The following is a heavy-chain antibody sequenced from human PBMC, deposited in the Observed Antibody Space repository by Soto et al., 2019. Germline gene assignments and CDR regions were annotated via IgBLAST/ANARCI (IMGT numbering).Heavy chain of an antibody. J-gene: IGHJ6*02. V-gene: IGHV1-69*13. CDR3: ARAGAAAGWGYYYYGMDV. CDR1: GGTFSSYA. Sequence: SVKVSCKASGGTFSSYAISWVRQAPGQGLEWMGGIIPIFGTANYAQKFQGRVTITADESTSTAYMELSSLRSEDTAVYYCARAGAAAGWGYYYYGMDVWGQGTTVTVSS. CDR2: IIPIFGTA. D-gene: IGHD6-13*01.